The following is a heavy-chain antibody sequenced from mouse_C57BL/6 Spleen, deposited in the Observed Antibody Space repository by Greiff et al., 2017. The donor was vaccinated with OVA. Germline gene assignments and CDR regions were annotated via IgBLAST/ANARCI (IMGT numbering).Heavy chain of an antibody. CDR1: GFTFSDYY. Sequence: EVKLMESEGGLVQPGSSMKLSCTASGFTFSDYYMAWVRQVPEKGLEWVANINYDGSSTYYLDSLKSRFIISRDNAKNILYLQMSSLKSEDTATYYCARDQHYYGSSYPFAYWGQGTLVTVSA. J-gene: IGHJ3*01. D-gene: IGHD1-1*01. V-gene: IGHV5-16*01. CDR2: INYDGSST. CDR3: ARDQHYYGSSYPFAY.